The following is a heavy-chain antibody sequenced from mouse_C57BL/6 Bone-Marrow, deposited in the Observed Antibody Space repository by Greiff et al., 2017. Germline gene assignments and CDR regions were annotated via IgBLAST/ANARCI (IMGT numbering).Heavy chain of an antibody. CDR2: IYPRSGNT. D-gene: IGHD2-1*01. V-gene: IGHV1-81*01. CDR1: GYTFTSYG. Sequence: VKLMESGAELARPGASVKLSCKASGYTFTSYGISWVKQRTGQGLEWIGEIYPRSGNTYYNEKFKGKATLTADKSSSTAYMELRSLTSEDSAVYFCARSYYGNYVTFAYWGQGTLVTVSA. CDR3: ARSYYGNYVTFAY. J-gene: IGHJ3*01.